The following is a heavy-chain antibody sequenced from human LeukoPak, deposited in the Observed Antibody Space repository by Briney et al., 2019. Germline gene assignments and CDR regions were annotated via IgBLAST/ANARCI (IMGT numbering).Heavy chain of an antibody. J-gene: IGHJ3*02. Sequence: PGRSLRLSCAASGFTFDDYAMHWVRQAPGKGLEWVSGISWNSGSIGYADSVKGRFTISRDNAKNSLYLQMNSLRAEDTALYYCAKDNPFHYPNDAFDIWGQGTMVTVSS. V-gene: IGHV3-9*01. CDR3: AKDNPFHYPNDAFDI. CDR2: ISWNSGSI. D-gene: IGHD2/OR15-2a*01. CDR1: GFTFDDYA.